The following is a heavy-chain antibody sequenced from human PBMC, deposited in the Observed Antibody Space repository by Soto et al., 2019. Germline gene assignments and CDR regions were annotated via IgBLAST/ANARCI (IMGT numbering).Heavy chain of an antibody. V-gene: IGHV1-69*02. CDR3: ARGPVTED. Sequence: QVQLVQSGAEVKKPGSSVKVSCKASGGTFSSYTISWVRQAPGQGLEWMGRIIPILGIANYAQKFQGRVTXTADKSTDTAHLDLSSLRSGDPGGYYCARGPVTEDWGQGTRVTGSS. CDR2: IIPILGIA. J-gene: IGHJ4*02. D-gene: IGHD4-4*01. CDR1: GGTFSSYT.